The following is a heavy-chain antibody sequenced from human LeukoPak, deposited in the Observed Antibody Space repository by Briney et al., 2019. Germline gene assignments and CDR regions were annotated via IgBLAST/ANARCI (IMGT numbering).Heavy chain of an antibody. V-gene: IGHV3-74*01. D-gene: IGHD2-8*01. J-gene: IGHJ3*02. CDR1: GFTFSTYS. CDR2: INSDESST. Sequence: GGSLRLSCAASGFTFSTYSMNWVRQAPGKGLVWVSRINSDESSTNYADSVKGRFTISRDNAKNTLYLQMNSLKAEDTGVYFCARETWSRGGDAFDIWGQGAMVTVSS. CDR3: ARETWSRGGDAFDI.